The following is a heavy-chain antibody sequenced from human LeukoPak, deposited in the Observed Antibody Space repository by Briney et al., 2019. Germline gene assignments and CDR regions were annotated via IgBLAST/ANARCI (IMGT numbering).Heavy chain of an antibody. V-gene: IGHV3-48*01. CDR2: ISASSNTI. Sequence: GGSLRLSCAASGFTFSSHTMNWVRQAPGKGLEWVSYISASSNTIYYADSVKGRFTISRDNAKNSLYLQMNSLRAEDTAIYYCARVYSGGFPHLDYWGQGTLVTVSS. J-gene: IGHJ4*02. CDR3: ARVYSGGFPHLDY. CDR1: GFTFSSHT. D-gene: IGHD1-26*01.